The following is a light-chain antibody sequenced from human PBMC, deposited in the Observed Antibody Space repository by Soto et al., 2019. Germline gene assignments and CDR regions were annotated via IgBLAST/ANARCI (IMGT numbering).Light chain of an antibody. V-gene: IGKV1-5*03. CDR2: KAS. CDR1: QSISSW. J-gene: IGKJ1*01. Sequence: DIHMTQSPSTLSASVGDRVTITCRASQSISSWVAWYQQKPGKAPKLLIYKASTLESGVPSRFSGSGSGTEFTLTISSLQPDDFATYYCQQYNIYWTFGQGTKVDIK. CDR3: QQYNIYWT.